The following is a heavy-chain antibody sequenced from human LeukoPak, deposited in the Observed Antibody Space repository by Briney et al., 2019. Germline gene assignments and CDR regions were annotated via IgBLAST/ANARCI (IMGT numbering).Heavy chain of an antibody. CDR3: ARWVGSGSYYNEYYFDY. Sequence: TSETLPLTCTVSGGSISSYYWSWIRQPPGKGLEWIGYIYYSGSTNYNPSLKSRVTISVDTSKNQFSLKLSSVTAADTAVYYCARWVGSGSYYNEYYFDYWGQGTLVTVSS. V-gene: IGHV4-59*01. D-gene: IGHD3-10*01. CDR2: IYYSGST. J-gene: IGHJ4*02. CDR1: GGSISSYY.